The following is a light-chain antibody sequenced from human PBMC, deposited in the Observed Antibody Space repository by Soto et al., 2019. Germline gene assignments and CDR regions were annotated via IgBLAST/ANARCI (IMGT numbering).Light chain of an antibody. CDR3: QQYNNWPLT. CDR2: GAS. J-gene: IGKJ4*01. Sequence: EIVMTQSPATLSVSPGERATLSCRASQSVSSNLAWYQQKPGQAPRLLIYGASNRATGIPARFSGSGSGTEFTLTISSLQSEDFAVYYCQQYNNWPLTFGGGTQLEIK. CDR1: QSVSSN. V-gene: IGKV3-15*01.